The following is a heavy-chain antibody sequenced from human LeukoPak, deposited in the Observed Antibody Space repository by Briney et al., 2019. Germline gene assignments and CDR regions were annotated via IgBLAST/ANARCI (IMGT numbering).Heavy chain of an antibody. J-gene: IGHJ4*02. Sequence: GGSLRLSCAASGFTFSSYGMHWVRQAPGKGLEWVAFIRYDGSNKYYADSVKGRFTISRDNSKNTLYLQMNSLRAEDTAVYYCARAPSYYTRDYFDYWGQGTLVTVSS. V-gene: IGHV3-30*02. CDR3: ARAPSYYTRDYFDY. CDR2: IRYDGSNK. D-gene: IGHD2/OR15-2a*01. CDR1: GFTFSSYG.